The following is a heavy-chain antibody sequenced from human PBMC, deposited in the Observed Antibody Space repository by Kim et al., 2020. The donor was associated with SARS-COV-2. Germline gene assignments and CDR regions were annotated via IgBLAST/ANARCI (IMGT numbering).Heavy chain of an antibody. D-gene: IGHD5-18*01. V-gene: IGHV1-18*01. Sequence: GNTNYAQKLQGRVTMTTDTSTSTAYMELRSLRSDDTAVYYCARGNTDPDYWGQGTLVTVSS. CDR3: ARGNTDPDY. J-gene: IGHJ4*02. CDR2: GNT.